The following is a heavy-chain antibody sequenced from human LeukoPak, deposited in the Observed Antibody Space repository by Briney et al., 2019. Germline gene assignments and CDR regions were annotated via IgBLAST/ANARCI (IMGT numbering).Heavy chain of an antibody. V-gene: IGHV3-11*01. J-gene: IGHJ4*02. CDR1: GFTFSDYY. Sequence: GGSLRLSCAASGFTFSDYYMSWIRQAPGKGLEWVSYISSSGSTIHYADYVKGRFTISRDNAKNSLYLQMNSLRAEDTAVYYCARDLYCGGDCYSFFDYWGQGTLVAVSS. D-gene: IGHD2-21*02. CDR2: ISSSGSTI. CDR3: ARDLYCGGDCYSFFDY.